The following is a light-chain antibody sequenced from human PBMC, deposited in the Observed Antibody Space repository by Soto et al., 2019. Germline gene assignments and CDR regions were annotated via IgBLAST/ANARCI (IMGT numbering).Light chain of an antibody. CDR1: ENIRDF. CDR3: QQSYSTPPIT. V-gene: IGKV1-39*01. Sequence: DIQMTHSPSSLSTSVGDRVTITCRASENIRDFVNWYQQKPGKAPKLLIYAASSLQSGVPSRFSGSGSGTDFTLTISSLQPEDFATYYCQQSYSTPPITFGQGTRLEIK. J-gene: IGKJ5*01. CDR2: AAS.